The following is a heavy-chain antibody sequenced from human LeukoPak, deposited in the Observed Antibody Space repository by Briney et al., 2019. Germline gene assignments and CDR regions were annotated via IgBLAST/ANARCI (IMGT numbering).Heavy chain of an antibody. CDR1: GGPISSGSYY. J-gene: IGHJ4*02. D-gene: IGHD6-13*01. V-gene: IGHV4-61*02. CDR2: IYTSGST. CDR3: ARGIRSSWYLRY. Sequence: SETLSLTCTVSGGPISSGSYYWSWIRQPAGKGLEWIGRIYTSGSTNYNPSLKSRVTISVDTSKNQFSLKLSSVTAADTAVYYCARGIRSSWYLRYWGQGTLVTVSS.